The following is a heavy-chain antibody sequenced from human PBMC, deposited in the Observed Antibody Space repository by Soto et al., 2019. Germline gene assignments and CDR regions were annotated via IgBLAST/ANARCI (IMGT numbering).Heavy chain of an antibody. Sequence: GGSVKGSCQGSGYTLTSYDINWGGQGPGQGLEWMGWMNPNSGNTGYAQKFQGRVTMTRNTSISTAYMELSSLRSEDTAVYYCARGRTGYSYGSMDVWGKGTTVTVS. V-gene: IGHV1-8*01. J-gene: IGHJ6*03. CDR1: GYTLTSYD. CDR2: MNPNSGNT. D-gene: IGHD5-18*01. CDR3: ARGRTGYSYGSMDV.